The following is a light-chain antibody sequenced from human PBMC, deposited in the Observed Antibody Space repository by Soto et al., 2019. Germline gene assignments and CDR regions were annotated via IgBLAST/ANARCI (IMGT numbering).Light chain of an antibody. CDR2: KAS. Sequence: DIQMTQSPSTLSGSVGDRVTITSRASQTISSWLAWYQQKPGKAPKLLIYKASTLKSGVPSRFSGSGSGTDFTLTVSSLQPDDFATYYCHQSYDIPTFGQGTRLEIK. CDR1: QTISSW. J-gene: IGKJ5*01. CDR3: HQSYDIPT. V-gene: IGKV1-5*03.